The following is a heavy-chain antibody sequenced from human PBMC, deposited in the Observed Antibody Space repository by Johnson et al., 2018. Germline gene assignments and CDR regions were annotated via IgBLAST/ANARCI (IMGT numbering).Heavy chain of an antibody. J-gene: IGHJ6*02. CDR1: GFTFSTYA. CDR2: IGAVGSPT. CDR3: AKVLAHGNDVMDV. V-gene: IGHV3-23*04. D-gene: IGHD4/OR15-4a*01. Sequence: EVQLVESGGGLVQPGGSLRLSCAASGFTFSTYAMAWVRQAPGRGLEWVSSIGAVGSPTLYADSVKGRFTISRDNSKNTLSVQRNSLRAEDTAVYYCAKVLAHGNDVMDVWGQGTTVTVSS.